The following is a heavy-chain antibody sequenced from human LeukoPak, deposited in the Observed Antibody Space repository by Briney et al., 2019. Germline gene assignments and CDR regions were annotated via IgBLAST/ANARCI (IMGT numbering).Heavy chain of an antibody. CDR2: FYSAVSA. CDR3: AKADRGWGVITKD. D-gene: IGHD3-10*01. V-gene: IGHV3-66*01. Sequence: GRSLRLSCAASGFTVSTNYMTWVRQAPGKGLEWVSVFYSAVSAHYADSVKGRFTISRDNSKKTLYLQMNSLRAEDTAVYYCAKADRGWGVITKDWGQGTLVTVSS. CDR1: GFTVSTNY. J-gene: IGHJ4*02.